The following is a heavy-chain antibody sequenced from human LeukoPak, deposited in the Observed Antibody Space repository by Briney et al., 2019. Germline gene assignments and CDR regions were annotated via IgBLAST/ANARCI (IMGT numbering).Heavy chain of an antibody. CDR3: AIHGVYNWNDYAFDV. J-gene: IGHJ3*01. CDR2: IYYSGST. D-gene: IGHD1-1*01. CDR1: GGSISGYF. V-gene: IGHV4-59*08. Sequence: PSETLSRTCTVSGGSISGYFWSWIRRPPGKGLEWIGYIYYSGSTNYNPSLKSRVTISVDTSKDQFSLKLSSVTAADTAVYYCAIHGVYNWNDYAFDVWGQGTMVTVSS.